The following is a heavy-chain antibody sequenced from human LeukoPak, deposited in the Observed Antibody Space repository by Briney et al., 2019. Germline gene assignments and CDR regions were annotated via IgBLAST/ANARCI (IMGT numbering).Heavy chain of an antibody. CDR2: INHSGST. CDR1: GGSFSGYY. V-gene: IGHV4-34*01. CDR3: ARGSNSSSSRVDY. J-gene: IGHJ4*02. D-gene: IGHD6-6*01. Sequence: SETLSLTCAVYGGSFSGYYWSWIRQPPGKGLEWIGEINHSGSTNYNPSLKSRVTISVDTSKNQSSLKLSSVTAADTAVYYCARGSNSSSSRVDYWGQGTLVTISS.